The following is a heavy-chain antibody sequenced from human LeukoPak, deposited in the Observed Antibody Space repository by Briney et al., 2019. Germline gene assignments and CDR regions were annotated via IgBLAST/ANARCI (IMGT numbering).Heavy chain of an antibody. V-gene: IGHV3-23*01. D-gene: IGHD3-22*01. J-gene: IGHJ4*02. Sequence: GGSLRLSCAASGFTFSSYAMSWVRQAPGKGLEWVSAISGSGGSTYYADSVKGRFTISRDNSKNTLYLQMNSLRAEDTAVYYCARRPSGYYTYYFDYWGQGTLVTVSS. CDR1: GFTFSSYA. CDR2: ISGSGGST. CDR3: ARRPSGYYTYYFDY.